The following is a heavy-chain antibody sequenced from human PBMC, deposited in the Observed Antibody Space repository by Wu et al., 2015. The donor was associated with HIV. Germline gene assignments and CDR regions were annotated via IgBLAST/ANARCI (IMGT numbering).Heavy chain of an antibody. CDR3: AMSQLMPGIAVAGLINNAFDI. CDR2: IIPIFGTA. J-gene: IGHJ3*02. D-gene: IGHD6-19*01. CDR1: GGTFSSYA. V-gene: IGHV1-69*05. Sequence: QVQLVQSGAEVKKPGSSVKVSCKASGGTFSSYAISWVRQAPGQGLEWMGRIIPIFGTANYAQKFQGRVTMTRDTSTSTVYMELSSLRSEDTAVYYCAMSQLMPGIAVAGLINNAFDIWGQGTMVTVSS.